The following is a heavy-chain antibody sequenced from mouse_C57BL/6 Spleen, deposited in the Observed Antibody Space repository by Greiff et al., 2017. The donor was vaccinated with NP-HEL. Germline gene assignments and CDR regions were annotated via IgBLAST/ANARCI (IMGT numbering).Heavy chain of an antibody. CDR2: IDPSDSET. CDR1: GYTFTSYW. D-gene: IGHD1-1*01. CDR3: ARSGVTTVVARYFDV. V-gene: IGHV1-52*01. Sequence: QVQLKESGAELVRPGSSVKLSCKASGYTFTSYWMHWVKQRPIQGLEWIGNIDPSDSETHYNQKFKDKATLTVDKSSSTAYMQLSSLTSEDSAVYYCARSGVTTVVARYFDVWGTGTTVTVSS. J-gene: IGHJ1*03.